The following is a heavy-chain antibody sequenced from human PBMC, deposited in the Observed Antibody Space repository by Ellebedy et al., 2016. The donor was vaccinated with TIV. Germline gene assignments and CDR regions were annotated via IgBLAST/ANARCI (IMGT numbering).Heavy chain of an antibody. V-gene: IGHV3-7*03. J-gene: IGHJ4*02. CDR3: VRDKLSGATILDY. D-gene: IGHD7-27*01. Sequence: GGSLRLSCEASGFTFSNYWMTWVRQAPGKGLEWVANIKQDGSEKYYVDSVKGRFSISRDNAKNSLYLQMNSLRAEDTAVYYCVRDKLSGATILDYWGQGTLVTVSS. CDR2: IKQDGSEK. CDR1: GFTFSNYW.